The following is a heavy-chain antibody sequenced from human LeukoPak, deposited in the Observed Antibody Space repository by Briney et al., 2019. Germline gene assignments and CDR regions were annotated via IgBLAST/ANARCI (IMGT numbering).Heavy chain of an antibody. CDR1: GGSFSGYY. Sequence: SETLSLTCAVYGGSFSGYYWSWIRQPPGKGLEWIGETNHSGSTNYNPSLKSRVTISVDTSKNQFSLKLSSVTAADTAVYYCARSKSIVVVPAAITYYYYYYGMDVWGQGTTVTVSS. J-gene: IGHJ6*02. CDR2: TNHSGST. D-gene: IGHD2-2*01. V-gene: IGHV4-34*01. CDR3: ARSKSIVVVPAAITYYYYYYGMDV.